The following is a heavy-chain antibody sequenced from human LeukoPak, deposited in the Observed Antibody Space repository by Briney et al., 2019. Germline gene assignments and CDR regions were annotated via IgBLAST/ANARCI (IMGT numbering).Heavy chain of an antibody. D-gene: IGHD3-3*01. CDR2: IGRNSDNI. CDR1: GFSFSSYS. V-gene: IGHV3-48*04. CDR3: ARDGPYSDSWSGPFPFDM. Sequence: GGSLRLSCAVSGFSFSSYSMAWVRRAPGKGLEWVSHIGRNSDNIFYADSVKGRFTISRDNAKNSLYLDMNSLRAEDTAVYYCARDGPYSDSWSGPFPFDMWGQGTMVTASS. J-gene: IGHJ3*02.